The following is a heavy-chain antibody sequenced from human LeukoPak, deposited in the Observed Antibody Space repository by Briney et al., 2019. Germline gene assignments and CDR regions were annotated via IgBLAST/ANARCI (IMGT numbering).Heavy chain of an antibody. V-gene: IGHV1-18*01. Sequence: ASVKVSCKASGYTFTSYGISWVRQAPGQGLEWMGWISAYNGNTNYAQKLQGRVTMTTDTSTSTAYMELSSLRSEDTAVYYCAHTTVTYLYYFDYWGQGTLVTVSS. CDR3: AHTTVTYLYYFDY. D-gene: IGHD4-17*01. CDR1: GYTFTSYG. J-gene: IGHJ4*02. CDR2: ISAYNGNT.